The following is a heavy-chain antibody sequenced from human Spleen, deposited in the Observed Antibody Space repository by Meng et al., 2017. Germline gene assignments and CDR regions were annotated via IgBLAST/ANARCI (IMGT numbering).Heavy chain of an antibody. J-gene: IGHJ3*02. CDR1: GGSITSGNYY. V-gene: IGHV4-39*07. CDR2: IFYSGTT. CDR3: ARAFINPDFDI. D-gene: IGHD3-10*01. Sequence: GSLRLSCTVSGGSITSGNYYWGWIRQPPGEGLDWIGSIFYSGTTYYNPSLKSRVTISLHTSKNQFSLRLSSVTAADSAVYYCARAFINPDFDIWGRGTMVTVSS.